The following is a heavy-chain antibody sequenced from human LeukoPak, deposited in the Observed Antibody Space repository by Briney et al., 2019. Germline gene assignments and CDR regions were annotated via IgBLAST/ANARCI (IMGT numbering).Heavy chain of an antibody. CDR2: ITGSGYTM. CDR1: GFTFSDYH. CDR3: AREGRPGALDP. Sequence: GGSLRLSCAASGFTFSDYHMSWIRQAPGKGPEWVSHITGSGYTMSYADSVKGRFTISRDNAKDSLFLHVNSLRAEDTAVYYCAREGRPGALDPWGQGTLVTVSS. V-gene: IGHV3-11*01. D-gene: IGHD3-10*01. J-gene: IGHJ5*02.